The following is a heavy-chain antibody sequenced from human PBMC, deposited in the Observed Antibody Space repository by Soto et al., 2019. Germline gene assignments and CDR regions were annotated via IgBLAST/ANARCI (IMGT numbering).Heavy chain of an antibody. Sequence: QVQLVQSGAEVKKPGSSVKVSCKASGGTFSSYAISWVRQAPGQGLQWMGGIIPIIGTANYAQKFQGRVTITADESTSTAYMELSSLRSEDTAVYYCARVPKTSPYYYDSSGFDYWGQGTLVTVSS. CDR1: GGTFSSYA. D-gene: IGHD3-22*01. V-gene: IGHV1-69*01. J-gene: IGHJ4*02. CDR2: IIPIIGTA. CDR3: ARVPKTSPYYYDSSGFDY.